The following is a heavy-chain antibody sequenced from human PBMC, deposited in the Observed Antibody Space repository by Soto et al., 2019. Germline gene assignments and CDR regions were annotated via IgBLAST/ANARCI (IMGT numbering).Heavy chain of an antibody. CDR1: DFTFNNYV. V-gene: IGHV3-23*01. CDR3: ANRPRYYNLDV. J-gene: IGHJ6*02. Sequence: HPGGSLRLSCAASDFTFNNYVMNWVRQAPGKGLEWVTGISGSGTSTYFADSVKGRFTISRDNSKNTLFLQMNNLRVEDTAIYYCANRPRYYNLDVWGQGTTVTVYS. CDR2: ISGSGTST.